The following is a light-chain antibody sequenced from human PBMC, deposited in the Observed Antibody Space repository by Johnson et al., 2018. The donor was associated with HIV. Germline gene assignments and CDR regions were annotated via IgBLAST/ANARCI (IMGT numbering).Light chain of an antibody. CDR2: ENN. J-gene: IGLJ1*01. V-gene: IGLV1-51*02. Sequence: QSVLTQPPSVSAAPGQKVTISCSGSSSNIGNNYVSWYQQFPGTAPKLLIYENNKRPSGIPDRFSGSKSGTSATLGITGLQTGDEADYYCGTWDSSLSACYVFGTGTKVSV. CDR3: GTWDSSLSACYV. CDR1: SSNIGNNY.